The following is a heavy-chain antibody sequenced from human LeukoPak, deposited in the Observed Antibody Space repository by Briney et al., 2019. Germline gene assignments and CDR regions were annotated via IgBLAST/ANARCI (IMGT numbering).Heavy chain of an antibody. D-gene: IGHD3-3*02. V-gene: IGHV4-39*07. CDR3: ARVLGRLKIDY. CDR2: IYYSGST. Sequence: SETLSLTCTVSGGSISSSSYYWGWIRQPPGKGLEWIGSIYYSGSTYYNPSLKSRVTISVDTSKNQFSLKLSSVTAADTAVYYCARVLGRLKIDYWGQGTLVTVSS. J-gene: IGHJ4*02. CDR1: GGSISSSSYY.